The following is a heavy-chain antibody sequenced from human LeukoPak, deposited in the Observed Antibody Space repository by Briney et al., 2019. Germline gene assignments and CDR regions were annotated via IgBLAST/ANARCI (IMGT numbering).Heavy chain of an antibody. V-gene: IGHV4-39*01. J-gene: IGHJ4*02. D-gene: IGHD3-22*01. CDR3: ARHDSSGYYYDDY. Sequence: SETLSLTCTVSGGSISSSSYYWGWVRQPPGTGLEWVGSIYYSGSTYYNPSLKSRVTISVDTSKNQFSLKLSSVPAADTAVYYCARHDSSGYYYDDYWGQGTLVTVSS. CDR1: GGSISSSSYY. CDR2: IYYSGST.